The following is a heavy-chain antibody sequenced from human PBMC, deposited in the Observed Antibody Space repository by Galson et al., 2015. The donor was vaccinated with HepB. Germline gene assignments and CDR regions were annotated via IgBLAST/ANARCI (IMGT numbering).Heavy chain of an antibody. CDR2: IYWDDDK. J-gene: IGHJ3*01. V-gene: IGHV2-5*02. D-gene: IGHD3-10*01. CDR1: GFSLSTTGVG. Sequence: PALVKPTQTLTLTCTFSGFSLSTTGVGVGWIRQPPGKALGWLALIYWDDDKRYKPSLKNRLTITKDTSKNQVVLRMTNIDPVDTGTYYCAHSEGEGSYADTREKAFDFWGQGTMVTVSS. CDR3: AHSEGEGSYADTREKAFDF.